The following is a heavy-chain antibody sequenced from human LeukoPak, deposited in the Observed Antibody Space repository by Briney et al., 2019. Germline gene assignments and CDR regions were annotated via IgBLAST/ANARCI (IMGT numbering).Heavy chain of an antibody. CDR1: GFTFSSYY. CDR2: ISSSNTYI. V-gene: IGHV3-21*04. Sequence: PGGSLRLSCAASGFTFSSYYMNWVRQAPGKGPEWVSSISSSNTYIDYADSVKGRFTISRDNAKNSLYLQMNSLRAEDTAVYYCAKSLDYYDSSGYYWGQGTLVTVSS. D-gene: IGHD3-22*01. CDR3: AKSLDYYDSSGYY. J-gene: IGHJ4*02.